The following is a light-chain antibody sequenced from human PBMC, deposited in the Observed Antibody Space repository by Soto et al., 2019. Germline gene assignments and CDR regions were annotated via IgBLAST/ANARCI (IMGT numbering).Light chain of an antibody. J-gene: IGKJ5*01. Sequence: DIQMTQSQSSLTASVRDRVTITCRASQSISSYLNWYQQKPGKAPKLLIYAASSLQSGVLSRFSGSGSGTDFTLTFISLQPEDFATYYCQQSYSTSITFGQGTRLEIK. CDR1: QSISSY. CDR2: AAS. CDR3: QQSYSTSIT. V-gene: IGKV1-39*01.